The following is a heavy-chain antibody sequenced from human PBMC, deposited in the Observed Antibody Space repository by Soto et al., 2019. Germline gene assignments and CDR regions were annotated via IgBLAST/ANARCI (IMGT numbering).Heavy chain of an antibody. V-gene: IGHV3-74*01. CDR2: INGDGSST. CDR1: GFTFNSHW. CDR3: ARDPRDGYHSPPDY. J-gene: IGHJ4*02. D-gene: IGHD5-12*01. Sequence: EVQLVESGGGLVQPGGSLRLSCVPSGFTFNSHWMHWVRQAPGKGLVWVSRINGDGSSTSYAESVRGRFTISRDNAKNTLYLQMNSLRAEDTAVYYCARDPRDGYHSPPDYWGQGTLVTVSS.